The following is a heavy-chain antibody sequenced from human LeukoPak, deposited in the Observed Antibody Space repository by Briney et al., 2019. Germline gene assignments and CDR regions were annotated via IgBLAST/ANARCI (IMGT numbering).Heavy chain of an antibody. CDR2: MNPNSGNT. CDR1: GYTSTSHD. CDR3: ASALKRGSAGTLIDF. D-gene: IGHD6-13*01. V-gene: IGHV1-8*01. J-gene: IGHJ4*02. Sequence: ASVKVSCKASGYTSTSHDINWVRQATGQGLEWMGWMNPNSGNTGYAQKFQDRVTMTRNTSISTAYRELSSLESEDTAVYYCASALKRGSAGTLIDFWGQGTLVTVSS.